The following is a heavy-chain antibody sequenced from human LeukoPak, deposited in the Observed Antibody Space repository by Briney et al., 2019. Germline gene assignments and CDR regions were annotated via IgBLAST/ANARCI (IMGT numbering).Heavy chain of an antibody. CDR1: GFTFSSYS. CDR3: ARESGYDRHSYYYYGMDV. D-gene: IGHD5-12*01. V-gene: IGHV3-21*01. J-gene: IGHJ6*02. CDR2: ISGSSSYI. Sequence: GGSLRLSCAASGFTFSSYSMNWVRQAPGKGLEWVSSISGSSSYIYYADSVKGRFTISRDNAKNSLYLQMNSLRAEDTAVYYCARESGYDRHSYYYYGMDVWGQGTTVTVSS.